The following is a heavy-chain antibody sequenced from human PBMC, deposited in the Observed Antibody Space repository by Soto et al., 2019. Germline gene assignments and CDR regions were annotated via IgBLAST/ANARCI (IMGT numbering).Heavy chain of an antibody. J-gene: IGHJ4*02. Sequence: GGSLRLSCAASGFTFSSYAMSWVRQAPGKGLEWVSVISGSGGTTYYADSVKGRFTISRDNSKNTLYLQMNSLRAEDTALYYCTTPPGGVNFDYWGQGTLVTVSS. CDR1: GFTFSSYA. CDR2: ISGSGGTT. D-gene: IGHD1-26*01. CDR3: TTPPGGVNFDY. V-gene: IGHV3-23*01.